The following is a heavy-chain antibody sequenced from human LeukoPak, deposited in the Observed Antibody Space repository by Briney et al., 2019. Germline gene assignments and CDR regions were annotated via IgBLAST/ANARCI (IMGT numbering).Heavy chain of an antibody. CDR3: ARDPVDGVAGFDY. V-gene: IGHV3-21*01. Sequence: GGSLRLSCAASGFTFSSYSMTWVRQAPGKGLEWVASISTSSSYTPYADSVKGRFTISRDTAKNSLHLQMNSLRAEDTAVYYCARDPVDGVAGFDYWGQGTLVTVSS. J-gene: IGHJ4*02. CDR1: GFTFSSYS. CDR2: ISTSSSYT. D-gene: IGHD6-19*01.